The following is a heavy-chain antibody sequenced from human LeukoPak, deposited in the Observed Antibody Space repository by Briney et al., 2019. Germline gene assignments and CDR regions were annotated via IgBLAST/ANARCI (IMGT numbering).Heavy chain of an antibody. D-gene: IGHD2-2*02. V-gene: IGHV3-7*01. CDR3: ARAVHGIVVVPAAIFYYYYMDV. CDR1: GFTFSSYW. CDR2: IKQDGSEK. Sequence: GGSLRLSCAASGFTFSSYWMSWVRQAPGKGLGWVANIKQDGSEKYYVDSVKGRFTISRDNAKNSLYLQMNSLRAEDTAVYYCARAVHGIVVVPAAIFYYYYMDVWGKGTTVTVSS. J-gene: IGHJ6*03.